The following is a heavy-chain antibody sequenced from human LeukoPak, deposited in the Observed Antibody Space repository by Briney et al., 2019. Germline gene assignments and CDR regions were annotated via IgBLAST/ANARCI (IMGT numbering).Heavy chain of an antibody. CDR1: GFTFSSYW. V-gene: IGHV3-23*01. J-gene: IGHJ4*02. CDR2: ISNSGDTT. D-gene: IGHD1-26*01. Sequence: PGGSLRLSCAASGFTFSSYWMNWVRQAPGKGLEWVSSISNSGDTTFYAESVKGRFTISRDNSKNRLYMQMSSLRAEDTAVYYCASRVLGYWGQGTLVTVSP. CDR3: ASRVLGY.